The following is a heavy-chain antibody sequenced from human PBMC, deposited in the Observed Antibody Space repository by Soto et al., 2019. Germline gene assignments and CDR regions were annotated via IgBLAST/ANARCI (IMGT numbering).Heavy chain of an antibody. D-gene: IGHD4-4*01. J-gene: IGHJ6*02. V-gene: IGHV1-3*01. CDR3: ASSYSNYALIDYYYYGMDV. Sequence: ASVKVSCKASGYTFASYAMQWVRQAPGQRLEWMGWINAGNGNTKYSQKFQGRVTITRDTSASTAYMELSSLRSEDTAVYYCASSYSNYALIDYYYYGMDVWGQGTTVTVS. CDR1: GYTFASYA. CDR2: INAGNGNT.